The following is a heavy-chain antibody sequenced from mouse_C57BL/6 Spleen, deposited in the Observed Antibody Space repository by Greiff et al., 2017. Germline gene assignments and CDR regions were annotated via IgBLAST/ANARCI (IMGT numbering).Heavy chain of an antibody. CDR3: ARSGDLQIYAMDY. CDR2: IYPRSGNT. V-gene: IGHV1-81*01. D-gene: IGHD3-1*01. CDR1: GYTFTSYG. Sequence: VQLQQSGAELARPGASVKLPCKASGYTFTSYGISWVKQRTGQGLEWIGEIYPRSGNTYYNEKFKGKATLTADKSSSTAYMELRSLTSEDSAVYFCARSGDLQIYAMDYWGQGTSVTVSS. J-gene: IGHJ4*01.